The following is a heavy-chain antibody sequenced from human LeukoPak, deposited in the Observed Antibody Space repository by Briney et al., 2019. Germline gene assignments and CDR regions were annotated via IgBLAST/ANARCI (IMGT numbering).Heavy chain of an antibody. Sequence: SGGSLRLSCAASGFTFSSYAMHWVRQAPGKGLEWVAVISYDGSNKYYADSVKGRFTISRDNSKNTLYLQMNSLRAEDTAVYYCARDGPPRGIAAAGTSNAPSAENSYFDYWGQGTLVTVSS. CDR1: GFTFSSYA. V-gene: IGHV3-30-3*01. CDR3: ARDGPPRGIAAAGTSNAPSAENSYFDY. J-gene: IGHJ4*02. D-gene: IGHD6-13*01. CDR2: ISYDGSNK.